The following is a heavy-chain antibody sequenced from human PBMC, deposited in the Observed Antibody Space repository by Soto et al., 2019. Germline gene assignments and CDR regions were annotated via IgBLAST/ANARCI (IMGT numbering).Heavy chain of an antibody. J-gene: IGHJ4*02. Sequence: SETLSLTCTVSGGSISSYYWSWIRQPPGKGLEWIGYIYYSGSTNYNPSLKSRVTISVDTSKNQFSLKLSSVTAADTAVYYCARTPYYYDSSGYQLVYYFDYWGQGTLVTVSS. CDR3: ARTPYYYDSSGYQLVYYFDY. CDR2: IYYSGST. D-gene: IGHD3-22*01. V-gene: IGHV4-59*01. CDR1: GGSISSYY.